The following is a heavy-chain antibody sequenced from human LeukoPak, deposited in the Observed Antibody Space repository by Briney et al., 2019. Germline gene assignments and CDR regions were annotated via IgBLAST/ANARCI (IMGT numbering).Heavy chain of an antibody. CDR2: IYTSGST. Sequence: KPSETLSLTCTVSGGSISSYYWSWIRQPAGKGLEWIGRIYTSGSTNYNPSLKSRVTMSVDTSKNQFSLKLSSVTAADTAVYYCARGPGGYSYGYEAEAGYGMDVWGQGTTVTVSS. CDR1: GGSISSYY. D-gene: IGHD5-18*01. V-gene: IGHV4-4*07. J-gene: IGHJ6*02. CDR3: ARGPGGYSYGYEAEAGYGMDV.